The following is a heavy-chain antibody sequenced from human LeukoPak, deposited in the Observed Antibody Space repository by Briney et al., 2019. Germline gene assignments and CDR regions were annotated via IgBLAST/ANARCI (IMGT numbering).Heavy chain of an antibody. Sequence: GGSLRLSCVASGFTFNTYAMSWVRQAPGRGLDWVSSISDSGISTYYSDSVKGRFTISRDNSKNTLYLQMNSLRAEDTAVYYCAKDPSGSYPRLHYFDYWGQGTLVTVSS. V-gene: IGHV3-23*01. J-gene: IGHJ4*02. CDR3: AKDPSGSYPRLHYFDY. CDR2: ISDSGIST. D-gene: IGHD1-26*01. CDR1: GFTFNTYA.